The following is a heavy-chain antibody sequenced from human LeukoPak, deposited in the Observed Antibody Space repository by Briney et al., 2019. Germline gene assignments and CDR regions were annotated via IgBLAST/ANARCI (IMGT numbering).Heavy chain of an antibody. D-gene: IGHD6-6*01. J-gene: IGHJ4*02. Sequence: GRSLRLSCAASGFTFSSYAMHWVRQAPGKGLEWVAVISYDGSNKYYADSVKGRFTISRDNSKNTLYLQMNSLRAEDTAVYYCACEYSSSSHFDYWGQGTLVTVSS. CDR2: ISYDGSNK. V-gene: IGHV3-30-3*01. CDR1: GFTFSSYA. CDR3: ACEYSSSSHFDY.